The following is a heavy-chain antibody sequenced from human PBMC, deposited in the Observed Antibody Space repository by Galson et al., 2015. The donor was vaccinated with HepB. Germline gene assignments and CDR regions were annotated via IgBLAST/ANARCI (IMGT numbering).Heavy chain of an antibody. CDR3: TTDVYYSTYWSWLDP. CDR2: IKSKTDGETR. Sequence: SLRLSCAASGFPFNNAWMTWVRQAPGMGLEWVGRIKSKTDGETRDYAAPVKGRFTISRDDSKNRLYLQMNNLKTEDTAVYYCTTDVYYSTYWSWLDPWGQGTLVTVSS. D-gene: IGHD2-8*02. J-gene: IGHJ5*02. CDR1: GFPFNNAW. V-gene: IGHV3-15*01.